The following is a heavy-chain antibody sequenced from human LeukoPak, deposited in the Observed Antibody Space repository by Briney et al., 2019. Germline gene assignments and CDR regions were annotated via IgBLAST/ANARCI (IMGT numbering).Heavy chain of an antibody. J-gene: IGHJ4*01. V-gene: IGHV4-59*01. CDR1: GGSLSGYY. Sequence: PSETLSLTCTVSGGSLSGYYWSWIRQPPGKGLEWIGYIYYSGGTHYTPSLKSRVTISVDTSKKQFSLKLRSVTAADTTVCYCAILRWQGVEDWGQGTLVTVSS. CDR3: AILRWQGVED. D-gene: IGHD4-23*01. CDR2: IYYSGGT.